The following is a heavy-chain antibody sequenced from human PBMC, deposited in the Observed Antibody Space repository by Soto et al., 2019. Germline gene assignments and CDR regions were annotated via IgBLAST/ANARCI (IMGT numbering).Heavy chain of an antibody. CDR3: TKGGYDLIYYFGMDV. CDR1: GFTFHEYA. CDR2: ISSDGDTI. Sequence: EVQLIESGGGWVQPGTSLRVSCAASGFTFHEYAMHWVRQAPGKGLEWVSGISSDGDTIAYADSVHGRFTVFIDNAKNSLYLQMNSLRAEYTALYYCTKGGYDLIYYFGMDVWGQGTTVTVSS. V-gene: IGHV3-9*01. J-gene: IGHJ6*02. D-gene: IGHD5-12*01.